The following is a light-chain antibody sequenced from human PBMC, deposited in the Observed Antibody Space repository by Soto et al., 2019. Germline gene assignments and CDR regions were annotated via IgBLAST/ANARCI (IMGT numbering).Light chain of an antibody. CDR3: QHYNSYGT. CDR1: QSISSS. J-gene: IGKJ1*01. Sequence: DIQMTQSPSSLSASVGETVTITCRASQSISSSLNWYQQKSGKAPKLLIYHASSLETGVPSRFSGIGSGTESTLTISSLKPDDFATYYCQHYNSYGTFGQGTKVDIK. V-gene: IGKV1-5*01. CDR2: HAS.